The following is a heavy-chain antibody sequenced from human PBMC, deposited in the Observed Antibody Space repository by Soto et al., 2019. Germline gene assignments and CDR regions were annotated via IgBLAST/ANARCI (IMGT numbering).Heavy chain of an antibody. J-gene: IGHJ4*02. Sequence: QVQLVQSGAEVKKPGASVKVSCKASGYTFTGYYMHWVRQAPGQGLEWMGWINPNSGGTNYAQKFQGRVTMTRDTSISTADMELSRLRSDDTAVYYCARAYTGTYYDILTGGGRTTFFDYWGQGTLVTVSS. D-gene: IGHD3-9*01. CDR2: INPNSGGT. CDR3: ARAYTGTYYDILTGGGRTTFFDY. CDR1: GYTFTGYY. V-gene: IGHV1-2*02.